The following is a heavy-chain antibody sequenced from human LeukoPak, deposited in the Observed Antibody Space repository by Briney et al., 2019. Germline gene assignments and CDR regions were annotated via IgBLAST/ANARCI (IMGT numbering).Heavy chain of an antibody. J-gene: IGHJ4*02. V-gene: IGHV3-21*01. D-gene: IGHD6-13*01. CDR1: GFTFSTYT. Sequence: PGGSLRLSCAASGFTFSTYTMYWVRHPPGKRLEWVSIIGNNGGGIHYADSVKGRFTISRDNAKNSLYLQMNSLRVEDTAVYYCASSPYSSSGYWGQGTLVTVSS. CDR3: ASSPYSSSGY. CDR2: IGNNGGGI.